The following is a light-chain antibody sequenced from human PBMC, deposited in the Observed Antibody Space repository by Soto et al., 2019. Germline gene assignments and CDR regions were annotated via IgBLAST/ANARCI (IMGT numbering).Light chain of an antibody. J-gene: IGKJ1*01. CDR2: KAS. CDR1: QGVSTW. Sequence: DIQMTQSPSSESASVGDRVTITCRASQGVSTWLAWYQQKPGKAPNLLIYKASTLKSGVPSRFSGSGSGTEITLTISSLQPDDFATYYCQQYHTLGTFGQGTKVDIK. V-gene: IGKV1-5*03. CDR3: QQYHTLGT.